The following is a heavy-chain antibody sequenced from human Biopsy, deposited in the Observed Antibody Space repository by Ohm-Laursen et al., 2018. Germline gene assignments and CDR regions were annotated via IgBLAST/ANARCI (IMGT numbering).Heavy chain of an antibody. CDR1: GYTFTSYD. CDR3: AIGSFWFGGNYYYYGMDV. Sequence: ASVKVSCKASGYTFTSYDINWVRQATGQGLEWMGWMNPNSGNTDYAQKFQGRVTMTRNTSISTAYMELNSLRSEDTAVYYCAIGSFWFGGNYYYYGMDVWGQGTTVTVSS. CDR2: MNPNSGNT. V-gene: IGHV1-8*01. D-gene: IGHD3-10*01. J-gene: IGHJ6*02.